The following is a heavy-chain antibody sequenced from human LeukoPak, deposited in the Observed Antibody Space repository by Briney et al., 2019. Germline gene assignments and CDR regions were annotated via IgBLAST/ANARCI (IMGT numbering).Heavy chain of an antibody. CDR2: IIPIFGTA. Sequence: SVKVSCKASGGTFSSYAISWVRQAPGQGLEWMGGIIPIFGTANYAQKFQGRVTITADKSTSTAYMELSSLTSEDTAVYYCARENYDILTGNAFDIWGQGTMVTVSS. V-gene: IGHV1-69*06. J-gene: IGHJ3*02. CDR3: ARENYDILTGNAFDI. D-gene: IGHD3-9*01. CDR1: GGTFSSYA.